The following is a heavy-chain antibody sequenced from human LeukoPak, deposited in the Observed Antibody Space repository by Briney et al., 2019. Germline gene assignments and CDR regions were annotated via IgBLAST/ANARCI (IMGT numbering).Heavy chain of an antibody. D-gene: IGHD3-10*01. CDR2: IYYSGST. J-gene: IGHJ5*02. V-gene: IGHV4-31*03. CDR3: ARGWPGWFDP. Sequence: PSETLSLTCTVSGGSISSGGYYWSWIRQHPGKGLEWIGYIYYSGSTYCNPSLKSRVTISVDTSKNQFSLKLSSVTAADTAVYYCARGWPGWFDPWGQGTLVTVSS. CDR1: GGSISSGGYY.